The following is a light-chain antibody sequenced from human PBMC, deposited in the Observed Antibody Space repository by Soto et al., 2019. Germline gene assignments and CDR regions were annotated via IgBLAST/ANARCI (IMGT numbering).Light chain of an antibody. V-gene: IGKV3-15*01. CDR3: QQYDNWSYT. J-gene: IGKJ2*01. CDR2: DAS. CDR1: QSVSNN. Sequence: IVMTQSPVTLSVFPGERATLSCRASQSVSNNLAWYQQKPGQAPRLLIYDASTRATGIPARFSGSGSGTEFTLTISSLQSEDFAAYYCQQYDNWSYTFGQGTKVDIK.